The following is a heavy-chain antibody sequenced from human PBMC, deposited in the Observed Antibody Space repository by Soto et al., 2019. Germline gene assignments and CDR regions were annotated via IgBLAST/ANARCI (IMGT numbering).Heavy chain of an antibody. J-gene: IGHJ4*02. CDR2: ISAYNGNT. CDR1: GYTFTSYG. CDR3: ARDGVYSSSSVPSPADDY. Sequence: QVQLVQSGAEVKKPGASVKVSCKASGYTFTSYGISWVRQAPGQGLEWMGWISAYNGNTNYAQKLQGRVTMTTDTSTSTDYMELRSLRSDDTAVYYCARDGVYSSSSVPSPADDYWGQGTLVTVSS. D-gene: IGHD6-6*01. V-gene: IGHV1-18*01.